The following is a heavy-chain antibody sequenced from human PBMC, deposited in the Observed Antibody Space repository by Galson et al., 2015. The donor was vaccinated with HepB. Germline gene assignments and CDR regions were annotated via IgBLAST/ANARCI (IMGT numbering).Heavy chain of an antibody. CDR2: ISTNGATI. CDR1: GFTFRSYT. J-gene: IGHJ3*02. CDR3: ATTKFGSGAYWTFDI. Sequence: SLRLSCAASGFTFRSYTMTWVRQTPGKGLQWVSYISTNGATIHYAASVKGRFTIARDKAKNATWLQMNSLRAEDTAVYYCATTKFGSGAYWTFDIWGQGTLVTVSS. D-gene: IGHD4/OR15-4a*01. V-gene: IGHV3-48*01.